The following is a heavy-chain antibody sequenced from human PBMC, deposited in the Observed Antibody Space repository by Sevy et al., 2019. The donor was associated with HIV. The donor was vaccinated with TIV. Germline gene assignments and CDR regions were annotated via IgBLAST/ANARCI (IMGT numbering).Heavy chain of an antibody. Sequence: ASVKVSCKVSGYALTKLSMHWVRQAPGKGLEWMATFDPEDGKTFYAQKFQGRVTMTEDTSTDTAYMELVSLRSEDTAGYYCATTKDYYESSGYPFDGWGQGTLVTVSS. D-gene: IGHD3-22*01. CDR1: GYALTKLS. V-gene: IGHV1-24*01. J-gene: IGHJ4*02. CDR2: FDPEDGKT. CDR3: ATTKDYYESSGYPFDG.